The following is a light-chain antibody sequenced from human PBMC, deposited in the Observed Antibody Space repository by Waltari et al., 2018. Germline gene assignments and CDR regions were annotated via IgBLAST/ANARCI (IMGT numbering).Light chain of an antibody. CDR3: QVWDANTDPGV. CDR2: YDN. J-gene: IGLJ1*01. Sequence: SYVLTQPPSVSVAPGETARITCGGNNIESKSVHWYRQRPGQAPVVVISYDNDRAAGNPERFSGSNSGNTGTLTSSRVEAVDEADYYCQVWDANTDPGVFGTGTEVTVL. CDR1: NIESKS. V-gene: IGLV3-21*01.